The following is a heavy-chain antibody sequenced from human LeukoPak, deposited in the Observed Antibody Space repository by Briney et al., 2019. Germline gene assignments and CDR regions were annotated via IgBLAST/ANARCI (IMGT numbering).Heavy chain of an antibody. J-gene: IGHJ5*02. D-gene: IGHD3-22*01. CDR2: IKDDGAEK. CDR1: GFIFSSYW. V-gene: IGHV3-7*01. Sequence: GGSLRLSCAASGFIFSSYWMSWVRQAPGKGLEWVANIKDDGAEKYYVDSVKGRFTISRDNSENTLYLQMNSLRVEDTAVYYCAKDQAHHHSSGSLYDPWGRGSLVTVSS. CDR3: AKDQAHHHSSGSLYDP.